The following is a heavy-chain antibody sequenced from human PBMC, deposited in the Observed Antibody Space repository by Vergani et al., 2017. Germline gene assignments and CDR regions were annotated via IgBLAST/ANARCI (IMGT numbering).Heavy chain of an antibody. CDR3: VSYDSSGYYPWDY. CDR1: GFTFSSYA. CDR2: ISSNGGST. Sequence: VQLVESGGGVVQPGGSLRLSCSASGFTFSSYAMHWVRQAPGKGLEYVSAISSNGGSTYYADSVKGRFTISRDNSKNTLYLQMSSLRAEDTAVYYCVSYDSSGYYPWDYWGQGTLVTVSS. V-gene: IGHV3-64D*06. J-gene: IGHJ4*02. D-gene: IGHD3-22*01.